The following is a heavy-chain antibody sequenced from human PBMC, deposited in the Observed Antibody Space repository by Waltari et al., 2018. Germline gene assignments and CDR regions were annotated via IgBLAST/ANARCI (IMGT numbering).Heavy chain of an antibody. V-gene: IGHV7-4-1*02. CDR1: GYTVTAYS. CDR3: ARWRPPDYGLDN. Sequence: QVQLVQSGSELKKPGTSVKISCKASGYTVTAYSLNWVRQASGQGFEWMAWINTKTGKSTYAPDFTGRFVVSLDTSGSTAYLEIISLKAEDTAVYYCARWRPPDYGLDNWGQGTLVTVSA. J-gene: IGHJ4*02. D-gene: IGHD4-17*01. CDR2: INTKTGKS.